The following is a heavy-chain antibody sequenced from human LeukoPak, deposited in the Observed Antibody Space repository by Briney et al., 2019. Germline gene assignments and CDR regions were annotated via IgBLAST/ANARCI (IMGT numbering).Heavy chain of an antibody. D-gene: IGHD6-13*01. Sequence: PSETLSLTCTVSGGSISSYYWSWIRQPPGKGLEWIGYIYYSGSTNYNPSLKSRVTISVDTSKNQFSLKLSSVTAADTAAYYCARVVYSSSWYWFDPWGQGTLVTVSS. CDR2: IYYSGST. J-gene: IGHJ5*02. V-gene: IGHV4-59*08. CDR1: GGSISSYY. CDR3: ARVVYSSSWYWFDP.